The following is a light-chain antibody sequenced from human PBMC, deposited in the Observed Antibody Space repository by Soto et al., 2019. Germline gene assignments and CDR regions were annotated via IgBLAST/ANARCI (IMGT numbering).Light chain of an antibody. CDR2: GAS. CDR1: QSVSSSY. CDR3: QQYNDWPLT. J-gene: IGKJ1*01. V-gene: IGKV3-20*01. Sequence: EIVLTQSPATLTLSPGERATLSCRASQSVSSSYLAWYQQKPGQAPRLLIYGASSRATGIPDRFSGSGSGTDFTLTISSLEPEDFALYYCQQYNDWPLTFGQGTKVDIK.